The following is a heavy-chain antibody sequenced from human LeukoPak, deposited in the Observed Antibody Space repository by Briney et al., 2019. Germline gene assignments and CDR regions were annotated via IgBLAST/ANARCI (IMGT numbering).Heavy chain of an antibody. CDR2: IYYSGTT. V-gene: IGHV4-59*01. CDR3: AREDPQTTVPEGMDV. D-gene: IGHD4-17*01. Sequence: SETLSLTCTVSGGSISYYYWSWIRQSPGKGLEWVGYIYYSGTTNYNPSLKSRVTISVDTSKNQFSLQLRSVTAADTAVYYCAREDPQTTVPEGMDVWGQGTTVTVSS. CDR1: GGSISYYY. J-gene: IGHJ6*02.